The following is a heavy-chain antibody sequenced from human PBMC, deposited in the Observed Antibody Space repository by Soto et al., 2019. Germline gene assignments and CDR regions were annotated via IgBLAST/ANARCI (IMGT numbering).Heavy chain of an antibody. CDR1: GFTLSSYG. D-gene: IGHD2-2*01. CDR2: IWYDGSKE. Sequence: GGSLRLSCVASGFTLSSYGMHWVRQAPGKGLEWVAVIWYDGSKEFYADSVKGRFSISRDNSENTIYLQMNSLRVEDTAVYYCARDPTNCVGGNCYDTFTDYWGQGTLVTVSS. CDR3: ARDPTNCVGGNCYDTFTDY. V-gene: IGHV3-33*01. J-gene: IGHJ4*02.